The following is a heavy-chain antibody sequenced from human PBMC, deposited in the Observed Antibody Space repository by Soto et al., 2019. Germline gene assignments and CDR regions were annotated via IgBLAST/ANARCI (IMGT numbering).Heavy chain of an antibody. Sequence: SVKVSCKASGGTFSSYAISWVRQAPGQGLEWMGGIIPIFGTANYAQKFQGRVTITADESTSTAYMELSSLRSEDTAVYYCARDVYSYGPALYYYYYYGMDVWGQGTTVTVSS. V-gene: IGHV1-69*13. CDR3: ARDVYSYGPALYYYYYYGMDV. CDR1: GGTFSSYA. CDR2: IIPIFGTA. D-gene: IGHD5-18*01. J-gene: IGHJ6*02.